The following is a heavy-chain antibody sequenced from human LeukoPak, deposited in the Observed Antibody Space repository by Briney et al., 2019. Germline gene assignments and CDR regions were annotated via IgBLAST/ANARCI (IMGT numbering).Heavy chain of an antibody. Sequence: GGSLRLSCVASGFNFSSYWMSWVRQAPGKGLEWVAYVKHDGSEKSYVDSVKGRFTISRDNAKNSLYLQMNGLRDEDTAVYYCAREGGYQDAFDIWGQGTMVTVSS. D-gene: IGHD1-26*01. CDR3: AREGGYQDAFDI. CDR2: VKHDGSEK. CDR1: GFNFSSYW. J-gene: IGHJ3*02. V-gene: IGHV3-7*01.